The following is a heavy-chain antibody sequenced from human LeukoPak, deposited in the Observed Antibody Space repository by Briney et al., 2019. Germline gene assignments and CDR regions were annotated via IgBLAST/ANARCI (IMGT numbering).Heavy chain of an antibody. CDR1: GGTFSSYA. J-gene: IGHJ5*02. CDR2: IIPILGIA. D-gene: IGHD1-26*01. CDR3: ARNAVSGGLHWAWFDP. V-gene: IGHV1-69*04. Sequence: SVKVSCKASGGTFSSYAISWVRQAPGQGLEWMGRIIPILGIANYAQKFQGRVTITADKSTSTAYMELSSLRSEDTAVYYCARNAVSGGLHWAWFDPWGQGTLVTVSS.